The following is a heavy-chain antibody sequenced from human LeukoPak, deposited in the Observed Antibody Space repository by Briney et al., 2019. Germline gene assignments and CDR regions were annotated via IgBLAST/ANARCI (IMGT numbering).Heavy chain of an antibody. D-gene: IGHD4-17*01. CDR2: ISAYNGNT. J-gene: IGHJ6*02. Sequence: ASVKVSCKASGYTFTSYGISWVRQAPGQGLEWMGWISAYNGNTNYAQKLQGRVTMTTDTSTSTAYMELRSLRPDDTAVYYCARDLGSGYGDYVFYYYYGMDVWGQGITVTVSS. CDR3: ARDLGSGYGDYVFYYYYGMDV. CDR1: GYTFTSYG. V-gene: IGHV1-18*01.